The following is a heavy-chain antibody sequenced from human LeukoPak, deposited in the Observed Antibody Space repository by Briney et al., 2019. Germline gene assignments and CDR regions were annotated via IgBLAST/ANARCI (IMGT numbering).Heavy chain of an antibody. V-gene: IGHV3-30*02. CDR1: GFTFSSYG. CDR2: IWSDGSDK. Sequence: GGSLRLSCAASGFTFSSYGMHWVRQAPGKGLEWVAFIWSDGSDKKYADSVKGRFTNSRDNSKNTLYLQMDSLRAEDRAMYYCAKLRHSTGCTVVDFWGQGTLVTVSS. J-gene: IGHJ4*02. CDR3: AKLRHSTGCTVVDF. D-gene: IGHD6-19*01.